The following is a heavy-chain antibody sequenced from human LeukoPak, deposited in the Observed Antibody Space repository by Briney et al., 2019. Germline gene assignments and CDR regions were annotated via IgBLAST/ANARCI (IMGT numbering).Heavy chain of an antibody. CDR2: IYHSGST. CDR3: ARLFDDAFDI. V-gene: IGHV4-30-2*01. J-gene: IGHJ3*02. Sequence: SQTLSLTCTVSGGSISSGGYYWSWIRQPPGKGLEWIGYIYHSGSTYYNPSLKSRVTISVDRSKNQFSLKLSSVTAADTAMYYCARLFDDAFDIWGQGTMVTVSS. CDR1: GGSISSGGYY. D-gene: IGHD2-21*01.